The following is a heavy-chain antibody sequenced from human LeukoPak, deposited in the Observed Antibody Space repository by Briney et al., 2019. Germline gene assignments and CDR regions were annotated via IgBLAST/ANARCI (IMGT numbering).Heavy chain of an antibody. CDR1: GFTFSSNW. CDR2: INSDGSST. V-gene: IGHV3-74*01. D-gene: IGHD1-26*01. CDR3: AKGLYSGSYDGFDS. J-gene: IGHJ4*02. Sequence: GGSLRLSCAASGFTFSSNWMHWGRQAPGQGLVGVSRINSDGSSTYYTDSGKGRFTISRAKNTLYLQMHSMRAEDTAVYSCAKGLYSGSYDGFDSWGQGALVTVSS.